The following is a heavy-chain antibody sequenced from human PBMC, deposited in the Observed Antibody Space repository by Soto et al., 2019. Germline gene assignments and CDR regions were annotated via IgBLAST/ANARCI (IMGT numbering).Heavy chain of an antibody. CDR3: AIDRLYYYDSSGYAEGFDP. CDR2: IYYSGST. J-gene: IGHJ5*02. V-gene: IGHV4-59*01. CDR1: GGSISSYY. D-gene: IGHD3-22*01. Sequence: SETLSLTCTVSGGSISSYYWSWIRQPPGKGLEWIGYIYYSGSTNYNPSLKSRVTISVDTSKNQFSLKLSSVTAADTAVYYCAIDRLYYYDSSGYAEGFDPWGQGTLVTVSS.